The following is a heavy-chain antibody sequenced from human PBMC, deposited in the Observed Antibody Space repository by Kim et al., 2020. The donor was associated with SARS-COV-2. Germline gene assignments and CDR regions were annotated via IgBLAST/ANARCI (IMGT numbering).Heavy chain of an antibody. Sequence: GGSLRLSCSASGFTFSSYAKHWVRQAPGKGLEYVSAISSNGGSTYYADSVKGRFTISRDNSRNTLYLQMSSLRAEDTAVYYCVKEDGQTYYYYGMDVWGQGTTVTVSS. CDR3: VKEDGQTYYYYGMDV. V-gene: IGHV3-64D*09. CDR2: ISSNGGST. J-gene: IGHJ6*02. D-gene: IGHD4-17*01. CDR1: GFTFSSYA.